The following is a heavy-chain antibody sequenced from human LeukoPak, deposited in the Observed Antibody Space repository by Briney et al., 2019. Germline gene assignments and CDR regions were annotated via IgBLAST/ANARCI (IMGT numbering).Heavy chain of an antibody. J-gene: IGHJ4*02. V-gene: IGHV4-59*08. Sequence: SETLSLTCTVSGGSISSYYWSWIRQPPGKGLEWIGYIYYSGSTNYNPSLKSRVTISVDTSKSQFSLKLNSVTAADTAMYYCARHRSGYSYAFDFDYWGQGTLVTVSS. CDR1: GGSISSYY. D-gene: IGHD5-18*01. CDR2: IYYSGST. CDR3: ARHRSGYSYAFDFDY.